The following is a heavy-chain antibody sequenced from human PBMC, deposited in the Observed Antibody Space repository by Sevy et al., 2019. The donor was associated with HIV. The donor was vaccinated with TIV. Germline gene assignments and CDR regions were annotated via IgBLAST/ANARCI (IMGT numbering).Heavy chain of an antibody. CDR2: ISGSGVTT. V-gene: IGHV3-23*01. J-gene: IGHJ4*02. CDR3: AESQPGYSSGLYYFDY. CDR1: GFTFSSYA. Sequence: GGSLRLSCAASGFTFSSYAMSWVRQGLGKGLEWVSAISGSGVTTYYADSVRGRFTISRYNSKNTVYLQMNTLRAEDTAVYFCAESQPGYSSGLYYFDYWGQGTLVTVSS. D-gene: IGHD6-19*01.